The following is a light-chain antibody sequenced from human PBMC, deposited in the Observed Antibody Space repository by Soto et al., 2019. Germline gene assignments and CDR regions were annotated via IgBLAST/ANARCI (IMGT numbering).Light chain of an antibody. Sequence: QSVLTQPASVSGSPGQSITISCTGTSSDIGGYNYVSWNQQHPGKAPKVMIYEVNNRPSGVSNRFSGSKSGNTASLTISGLQAEDEADYYCSSYTSSSTLVFGTVTKVTVL. CDR3: SSYTSSSTLV. V-gene: IGLV2-14*01. CDR2: EVN. J-gene: IGLJ1*01. CDR1: SSDIGGYNY.